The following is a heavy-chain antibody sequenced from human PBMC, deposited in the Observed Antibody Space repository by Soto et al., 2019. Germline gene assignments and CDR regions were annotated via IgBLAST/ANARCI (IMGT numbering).Heavy chain of an antibody. D-gene: IGHD3-16*02. J-gene: IGHJ4*02. Sequence: GGSLRLSCAASGFTFDDYGMSWVRQAPGKGLEWVSGINWNGGSTGYADSVKGRFTISRDNAKNSLYLQMNSLRAEDTAVYYCASPHLFGQLSFNTWGQGTLVIVSS. CDR1: GFTFDDYG. CDR2: INWNGGST. CDR3: ASPHLFGQLSFNT. V-gene: IGHV3-20*04.